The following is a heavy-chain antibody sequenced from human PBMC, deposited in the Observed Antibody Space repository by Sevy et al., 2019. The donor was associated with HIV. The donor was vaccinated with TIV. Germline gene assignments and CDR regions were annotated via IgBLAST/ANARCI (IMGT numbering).Heavy chain of an antibody. D-gene: IGHD2-15*01. Sequence: GGSLRLSCAASGLTFSSNELNWVRQGPGKGLEWVSYISSSGGTIYYADSVEGRFTISRDNAKGSVHLQMNSLRIEDTAIYYCAFGGGLHVWGQGTTVTVSS. CDR3: AFGGGLHV. J-gene: IGHJ6*02. CDR2: ISSSGGTI. CDR1: GLTFSSNE. V-gene: IGHV3-48*03.